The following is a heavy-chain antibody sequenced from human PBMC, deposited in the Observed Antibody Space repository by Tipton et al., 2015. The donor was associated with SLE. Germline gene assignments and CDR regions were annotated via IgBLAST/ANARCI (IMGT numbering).Heavy chain of an antibody. J-gene: IGHJ4*02. Sequence: TLSLTCTVYGGSFSGYYWSWIRQPPGKGLEWIGEINHSGSTNYNPSLKSRVTISVGTSKNQFSLKLSSVTAADTAVYYCARVESSGWLGYWGQGTLVTVSS. CDR1: GGSFSGYY. CDR2: INHSGST. CDR3: ARVESSGWLGY. D-gene: IGHD6-19*01. V-gene: IGHV4-34*01.